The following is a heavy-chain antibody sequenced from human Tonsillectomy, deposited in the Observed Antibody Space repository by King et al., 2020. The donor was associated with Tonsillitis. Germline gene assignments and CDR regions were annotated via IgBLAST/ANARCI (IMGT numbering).Heavy chain of an antibody. CDR3: ANPYCSSTSCVTTYYGMDV. D-gene: IGHD2-2*01. CDR2: ISGSGGST. V-gene: IGHV3-23*04. Sequence: VQLVESGGGLVQPGGSLRLSCAASGFTFSTYAMNWVRQAPGKGLEWVSAISGSGGSTYYADSVKGRFTISRDNSKNTLYLQMNSLRAEDTAVYYCANPYCSSTSCVTTYYGMDVWGQGTTVTVSS. CDR1: GFTFSTYA. J-gene: IGHJ6*02.